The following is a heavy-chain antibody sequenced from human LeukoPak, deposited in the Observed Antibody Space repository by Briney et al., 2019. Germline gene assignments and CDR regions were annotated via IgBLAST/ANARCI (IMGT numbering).Heavy chain of an antibody. CDR3: ARERIYCSSTSCYKATWFDP. CDR1: GGSISSGSYY. D-gene: IGHD2-2*02. Sequence: PSETLSLTCTVSGGSISSGSYYWSWIRQPAGKGLEWIGRIYTSGSTNYNPSLKSRVTISVDTSKNQFSLKLSSVTAEDTAVYYCARERIYCSSTSCYKATWFDPWGQGTLVTVSS. J-gene: IGHJ5*02. CDR2: IYTSGST. V-gene: IGHV4-61*02.